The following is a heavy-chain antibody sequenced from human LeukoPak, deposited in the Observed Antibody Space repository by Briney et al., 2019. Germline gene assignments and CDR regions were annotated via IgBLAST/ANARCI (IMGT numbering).Heavy chain of an antibody. Sequence: SETLSLTCTVSGGSISSSDDYWGWIRQPPGKGLEWIGVIYYGGSTYYHPSLRSRVTISMDTSKSQFSLRLTSVTAADTAVYYCAGGVGATTYFWGQGTLVTVSS. CDR3: AGGVGATTYF. CDR2: IYYGGST. CDR1: GGSISSSDDY. D-gene: IGHD1-26*01. J-gene: IGHJ4*02. V-gene: IGHV4-39*07.